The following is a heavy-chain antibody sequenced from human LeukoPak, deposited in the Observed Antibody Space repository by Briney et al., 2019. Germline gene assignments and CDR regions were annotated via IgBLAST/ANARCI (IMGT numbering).Heavy chain of an antibody. CDR1: GFTVSSNY. V-gene: IGHV3-66*04. D-gene: IGHD4-17*01. Sequence: GGSLRLSCAASGFTVSSNYMSWVRQAPGKGLEWVSVIYSGGSTYYADSVKGRFTISRDNSKNTLYLQMNSLRAEDTAVYYCAKLPYGDLRYYYYYYMDVWGKGTTVTISS. CDR3: AKLPYGDLRYYYYYYMDV. J-gene: IGHJ6*03. CDR2: IYSGGST.